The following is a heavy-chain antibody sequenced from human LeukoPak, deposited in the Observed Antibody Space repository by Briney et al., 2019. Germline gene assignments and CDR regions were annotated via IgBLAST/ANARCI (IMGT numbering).Heavy chain of an antibody. Sequence: PGGSLRLSCAASGFTFSTYDMHWVRQVPGKGLEWVSGIGTAGDTYYADSIKGRFTFSRENAKNSLFLQMNGLRVGDTAVYYCARGSYCSGGVCPPVGAFDIWGQGTLVTVSS. D-gene: IGHD2-21*02. J-gene: IGHJ4*02. V-gene: IGHV3-13*01. CDR2: IGTAGDT. CDR1: GFTFSTYD. CDR3: ARGSYCSGGVCPPVGAFDI.